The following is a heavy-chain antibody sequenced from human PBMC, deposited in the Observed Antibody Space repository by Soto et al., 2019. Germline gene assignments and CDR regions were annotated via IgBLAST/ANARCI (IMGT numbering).Heavy chain of an antibody. CDR3: ARDGNYYDSSGYYYEGNWFDP. V-gene: IGHV1-69*13. CDR2: IIPIFGTA. Sequence: SVKVSCKASGGTFSSYAISWVRQAPGQGLEWKGGIIPIFGTANYAQKFQGRVTITADESTSTAYMELSSLRSEDTAVYYCARDGNYYDSSGYYYEGNWFDPWGQGTLVTSPQ. D-gene: IGHD3-22*01. CDR1: GGTFSSYA. J-gene: IGHJ5*02.